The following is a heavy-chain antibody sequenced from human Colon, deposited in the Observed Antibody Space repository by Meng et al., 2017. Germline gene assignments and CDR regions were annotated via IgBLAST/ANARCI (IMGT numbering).Heavy chain of an antibody. CDR1: GYTFTSYD. V-gene: IGHV1-8*01. CDR3: ARRYCSSTSCSRKWFDP. CDR2: MNPNSGNT. D-gene: IGHD2-2*01. J-gene: IGHJ5*02. Sequence: QVQLVQSGAEVNKPGASVKVSCKASGYTFTSYDINWVRQATGQGLEWMGWMNPNSGNTGYAQKFQGRVTMTRNTSISTAYMELSSLRSEDTAVYYCARRYCSSTSCSRKWFDPWGQGTLVTVSS.